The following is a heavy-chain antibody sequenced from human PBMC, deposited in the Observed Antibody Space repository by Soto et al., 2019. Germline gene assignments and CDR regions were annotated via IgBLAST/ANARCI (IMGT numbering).Heavy chain of an antibody. Sequence: QVQLQQWGAGLLKPSETLSLTCAVYGGSFSGYYWSWIRQPPGKGLEWIGEINHSGSTNYNPSLKSRVTISVDTSKTQFSLKLSSVTAADTAVYYCARLEYRSSNWNYWGQGTLVTVSS. D-gene: IGHD6-6*01. V-gene: IGHV4-34*01. J-gene: IGHJ4*02. CDR3: ARLEYRSSNWNY. CDR2: INHSGST. CDR1: GGSFSGYY.